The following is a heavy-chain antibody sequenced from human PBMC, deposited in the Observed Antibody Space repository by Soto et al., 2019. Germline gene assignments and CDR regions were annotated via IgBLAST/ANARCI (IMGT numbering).Heavy chain of an antibody. D-gene: IGHD2-15*01. Sequence: PGGSLRLSCAASGFTFSSYGMHWVRQAPGKGLEWVAVIWYDGSNKYYADSVKGRFTISRDNSENTLYLQMNSLRAEDTAVYYCARDLGRWWLYHAFDIWGQGTMVTVSS. J-gene: IGHJ3*02. CDR2: IWYDGSNK. V-gene: IGHV3-33*01. CDR3: ARDLGRWWLYHAFDI. CDR1: GFTFSSYG.